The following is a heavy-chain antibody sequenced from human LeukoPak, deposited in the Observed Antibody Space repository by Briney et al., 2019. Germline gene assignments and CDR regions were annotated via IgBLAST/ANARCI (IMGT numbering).Heavy chain of an antibody. CDR1: GFIFSNHA. J-gene: IGHJ4*02. CDR3: AKTCQPLLSQFDY. D-gene: IGHD2-2*01. V-gene: IGHV3-23*01. CDR2: ISGGDGAT. Sequence: GGSLRLSCAASGFIFSNHAMTWVRQAPGKGLEWVSAISGGDGATYYADSVKGRFIISRDNSKNTAYLQMSVLIADDTAVYSCAKTCQPLLSQFDYWGQGTLLTVSS.